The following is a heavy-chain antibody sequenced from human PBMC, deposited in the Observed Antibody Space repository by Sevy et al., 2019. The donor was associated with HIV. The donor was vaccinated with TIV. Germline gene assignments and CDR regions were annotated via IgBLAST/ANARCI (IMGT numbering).Heavy chain of an antibody. D-gene: IGHD1-26*01. V-gene: IGHV3-15*01. CDR1: GFTFSNAW. Sequence: GGSLRLSCAASGFTFSNAWMSWVRQAPGKGLEWVGRIKSKTEGGTGAFAAPVKGRLLISRDDSRNTVYLQMNSLKTEDTAVYYCTAGVGASDFDYWGQGTLVTVSS. CDR3: TAGVGASDFDY. J-gene: IGHJ4*02. CDR2: IKSKTEGGTG.